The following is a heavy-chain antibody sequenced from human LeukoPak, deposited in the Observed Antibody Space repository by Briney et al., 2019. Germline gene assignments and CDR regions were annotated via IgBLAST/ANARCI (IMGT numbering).Heavy chain of an antibody. D-gene: IGHD2-15*01. CDR1: GFTFSSYA. CDR3: AKEIGSIGLPAFDY. CDR2: ITSGGDT. V-gene: IGHV3-23*01. Sequence: GGSLRLSCGASGFTFSSYAMSWVRQAPGKGLEWVSGITSGGDTFYSDSVKGRFTISRDNSKNMVFLQMNSLGAADTAIYYCAKEIGSIGLPAFDYWGQGTLVTVSS. J-gene: IGHJ4*02.